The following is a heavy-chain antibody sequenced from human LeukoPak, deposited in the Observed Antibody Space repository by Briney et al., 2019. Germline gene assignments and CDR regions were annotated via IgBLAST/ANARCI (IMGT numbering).Heavy chain of an antibody. V-gene: IGHV1-69*06. Sequence: GSSVKLSCKASGGTFSSYAISWVRQAPGQGLEWMGRIIPIFGTANYAQKFQGRVTITADKSTSTAYMELSSLRSEDTAVYYCAAGGDSSGLDYWGQGTLVTVSS. CDR1: GGTFSSYA. CDR3: AAGGDSSGLDY. J-gene: IGHJ4*02. D-gene: IGHD3-22*01. CDR2: IIPIFGTA.